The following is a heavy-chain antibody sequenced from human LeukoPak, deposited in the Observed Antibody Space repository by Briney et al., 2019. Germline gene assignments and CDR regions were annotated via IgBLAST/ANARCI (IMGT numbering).Heavy chain of an antibody. D-gene: IGHD3-10*01. CDR2: MNPNSGNT. Sequence: GASVKVSCKASGYTFTSYDINWVRQATGQGLEWMGWMNPNSGNTGYAQKFQGRVTMTRNTSISTADMELSSLRSEDTAVYYCARGRVYGSGSYYIFWGQGTLVTVSS. CDR1: GYTFTSYD. J-gene: IGHJ4*02. V-gene: IGHV1-8*01. CDR3: ARGRVYGSGSYYIF.